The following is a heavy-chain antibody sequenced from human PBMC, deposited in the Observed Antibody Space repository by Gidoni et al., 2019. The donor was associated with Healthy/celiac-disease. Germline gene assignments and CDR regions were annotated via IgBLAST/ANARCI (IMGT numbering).Heavy chain of an antibody. CDR2: IYSGGST. CDR1: GFTVSSNY. J-gene: IGHJ3*02. V-gene: IGHV3-66*01. CDR3: ARVLRASVDYYDSSGYSDDAFDI. Sequence: EVQLVESGGGLVQPGGSLRLSCAASGFTVSSNYMSWVRQAPGKGLEWVSVIYSGGSTYYADSVKGRFTISRDNSKNTLYLQMNSLRAEDTAVYYCARVLRASVDYYDSSGYSDDAFDIWGQGTMVTVSS. D-gene: IGHD3-22*01.